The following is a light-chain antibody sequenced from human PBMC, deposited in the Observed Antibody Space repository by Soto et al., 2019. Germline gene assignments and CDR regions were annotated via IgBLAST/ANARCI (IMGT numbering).Light chain of an antibody. Sequence: DIPMTQSPSTLSASVGDRVNITCRASQRSSNWLAWYQQKPGKAPKLLIYDASTLQPGVPSRFSGSGSGTDFTLTISSLQPDDFATYYCQQDKTFGQGTKVDVK. CDR3: QQDKT. J-gene: IGKJ1*01. V-gene: IGKV1-5*01. CDR1: QRSSNW. CDR2: DAS.